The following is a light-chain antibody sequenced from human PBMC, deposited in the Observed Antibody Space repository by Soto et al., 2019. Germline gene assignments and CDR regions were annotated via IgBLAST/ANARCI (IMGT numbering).Light chain of an antibody. CDR2: DAS. CDR3: QQYNSYSPIT. V-gene: IGKV1-5*01. CDR1: QSISSC. Sequence: DIQMTQYPSTLSASVGDRVTITCRASQSISSCLAWYQQKPGKAPKLLIYDASSLESGVPSRFSGSGSGTEFTLTIIRLQHDDFATYYCQQYNSYSPITFGQGTKLEIK. J-gene: IGKJ2*01.